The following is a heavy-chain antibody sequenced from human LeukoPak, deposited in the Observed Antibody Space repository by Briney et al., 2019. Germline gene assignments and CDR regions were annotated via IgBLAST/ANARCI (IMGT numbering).Heavy chain of an antibody. CDR1: GFAFSTYA. J-gene: IGHJ4*02. V-gene: IGHV3-30-3*01. Sequence: GGSLRLSCAASGFAFSTYAMHWVRQTPGKGLKGVAVISFDGNDKYSADSVKGRFTISRDNSNNTLYLQMNSLRAEDTAVYYCARARGIQLWYINFDYWGQGTLVTVSS. CDR3: ARARGIQLWYINFDY. D-gene: IGHD5-18*01. CDR2: ISFDGNDK.